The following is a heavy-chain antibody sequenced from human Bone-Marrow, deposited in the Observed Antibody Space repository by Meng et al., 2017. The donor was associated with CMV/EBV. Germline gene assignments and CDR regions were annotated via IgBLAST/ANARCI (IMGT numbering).Heavy chain of an antibody. V-gene: IGHV1-8*01. D-gene: IGHD5-18*01. Sequence: ASVKVSCKASGYTFTSYDINWVRQATGQGLEWMGWMNPNSGNTGYAQKFQGRVTMTRNTSISTAYMELSSLRSEDTAVYYCARGKGIGWIQLPSDYFDYWGQGKLVTVYS. CDR3: ARGKGIGWIQLPSDYFDY. J-gene: IGHJ4*02. CDR2: MNPNSGNT. CDR1: GYTFTSYD.